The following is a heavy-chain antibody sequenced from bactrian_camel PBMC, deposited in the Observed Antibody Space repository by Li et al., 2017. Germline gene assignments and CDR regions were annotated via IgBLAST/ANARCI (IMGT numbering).Heavy chain of an antibody. D-gene: IGHD6*01. CDR2: ISTGVGAT. Sequence: QVQLVESGGGSVDAGGSLRLSCAVSGRTIGTYSRYCMAWFRQAPGKEREGVAAISTGVGATYYSDSVKDRFTISKGSGATTLYLQMTSLKPEDSALYYCAAQCGKDDGTWYAYYWGQGTQV. CDR1: GRTIGTYSRYC. J-gene: IGHJ4*01. CDR3: AAQCGKDDGTWYAYY. V-gene: IGHV3S1*01.